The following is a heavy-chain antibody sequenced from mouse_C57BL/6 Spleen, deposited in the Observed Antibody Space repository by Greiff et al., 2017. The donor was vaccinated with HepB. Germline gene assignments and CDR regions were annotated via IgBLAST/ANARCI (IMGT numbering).Heavy chain of an antibody. CDR2: IYPGDGDT. D-gene: IGHD6-1*01. Sequence: VQLQQSGPELVKPGASVKISCKASGYAFSSSWMNWVKQRPGKGLEWIGRIYPGDGDTNYNGKFKGKATLTADKSSSTAYMQLSSLTSEDSAVYFCERGASYYFDYWGQGTTLTVSS. J-gene: IGHJ2*01. CDR1: GYAFSSSW. CDR3: ERGASYYFDY. V-gene: IGHV1-82*01.